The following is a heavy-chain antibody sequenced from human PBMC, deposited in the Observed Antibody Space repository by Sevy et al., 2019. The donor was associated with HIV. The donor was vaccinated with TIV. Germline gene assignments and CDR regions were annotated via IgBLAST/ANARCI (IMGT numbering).Heavy chain of an antibody. V-gene: IGHV4-59*08. Sequence: SETLSLTCTVSGGSITSLYWNWIRQPPGKGLEWIANIYYNGPINYNPSLKSRVTFSLDTSKNQFPLRLSSVTAADTAMYYCAGENAWGRGYSWGQGTLVTVSS. CDR3: AGENAWGRGYS. J-gene: IGHJ4*02. D-gene: IGHD1-26*01. CDR2: IYYNGPI. CDR1: GGSITSLY.